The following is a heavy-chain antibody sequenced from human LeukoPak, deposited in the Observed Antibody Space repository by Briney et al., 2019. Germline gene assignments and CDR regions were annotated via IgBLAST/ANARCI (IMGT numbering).Heavy chain of an antibody. CDR1: GFTFSSYW. Sequence: GGSLRLSCAASGFTFSSYWMHWVRQAPGNGLEWVSAISAGGGSTNYADSMRGRFTISRDNSKNTLYLQMNSLRVEDTAVYYCAKDLSARHTVGKNVIDYWGQGTLVTVSS. V-gene: IGHV3-23*01. J-gene: IGHJ4*02. CDR2: ISAGGGST. D-gene: IGHD2-8*02. CDR3: AKDLSARHTVGKNVIDY.